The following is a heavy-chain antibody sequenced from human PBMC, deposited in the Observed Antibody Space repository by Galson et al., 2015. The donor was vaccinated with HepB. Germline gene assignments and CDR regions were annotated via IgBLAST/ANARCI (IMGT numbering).Heavy chain of an antibody. J-gene: IGHJ4*02. D-gene: IGHD3-10*01. CDR3: ARAAGSGSQKYYFDY. CDR1: GFTFSSYA. CDR2: ISYDGSNK. Sequence: SLRLSCAASGFTFSSYAMHWVRQAPGKGLEWVAVISYDGSNKYYADSVKGRFTISRDNSKNTLYLQMNSLRAEDTAVYYCARAAGSGSQKYYFDYWGQGTLVAVSS. V-gene: IGHV3-30-3*01.